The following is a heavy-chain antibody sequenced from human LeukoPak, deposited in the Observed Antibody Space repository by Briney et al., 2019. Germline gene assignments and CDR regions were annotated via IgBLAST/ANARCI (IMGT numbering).Heavy chain of an antibody. CDR2: IGTAGDT. Sequence: GGSLRLSCAASGFTFSSYDMHWVRQATGKGLEWVSAIGTAGDTYYPGSVKGRFTISRENAKNSLYLQMNSLRAGDTAVYYCARGPCGGQWRDYYYMDVWGKGTTVTVSS. CDR3: ARGPCGGQWRDYYYMDV. V-gene: IGHV3-13*01. CDR1: GFTFSSYD. D-gene: IGHD6-19*01. J-gene: IGHJ6*03.